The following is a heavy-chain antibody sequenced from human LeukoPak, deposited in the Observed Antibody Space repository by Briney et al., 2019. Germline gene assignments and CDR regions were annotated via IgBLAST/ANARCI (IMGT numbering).Heavy chain of an antibody. D-gene: IGHD3-22*01. V-gene: IGHV1-18*01. CDR3: ARDPYYYDSSGYSPHFDY. J-gene: IGHJ4*02. CDR2: ISAYNGNT. CDR1: GYTFTSYG. Sequence: GASVKVSCKASGYTFTSYGISWVRQAPGQGLEWMGWISAYNGNTNYAQKLQGRVTMTTDTSTSTAYMELRSLRSDDTAVYYCARDPYYYDSSGYSPHFDYWGQGTLVTVSS.